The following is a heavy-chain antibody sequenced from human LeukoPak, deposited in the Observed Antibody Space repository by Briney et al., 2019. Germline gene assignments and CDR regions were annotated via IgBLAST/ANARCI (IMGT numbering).Heavy chain of an antibody. V-gene: IGHV6-1*01. CDR3: ARGKYTSFDN. J-gene: IGHJ4*02. Sequence: SQTLSLTCAISGDSIFTNNVAWNWIRQSPSRGLEWLGRTYYRSKWSFDYAVSVRSRITINADTSKNQFSLQLSSVTPEDTAVYYCARGKYTSFDNWGQGTLVTVSS. D-gene: IGHD6-6*01. CDR2: TYYRSKWSF. CDR1: GDSIFTNNVA.